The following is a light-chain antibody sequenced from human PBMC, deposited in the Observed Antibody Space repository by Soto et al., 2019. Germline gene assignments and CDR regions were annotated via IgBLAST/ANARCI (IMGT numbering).Light chain of an antibody. CDR2: EVS. J-gene: IGLJ1*01. Sequence: QSALTQPASVSGSPGQSITISCTGTSSDVGGYNYVSWYQQHPGKAPKLMIYEVSNRPSGVSNRFSGSKSGNTASLTISGLQAEDEADYYGSSYTSSSTHCVVGTGTKVTV. CDR3: SSYTSSSTHCV. CDR1: SSDVGGYNY. V-gene: IGLV2-14*01.